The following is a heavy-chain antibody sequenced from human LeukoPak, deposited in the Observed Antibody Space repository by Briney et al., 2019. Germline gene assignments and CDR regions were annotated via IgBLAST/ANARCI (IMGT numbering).Heavy chain of an antibody. J-gene: IGHJ4*02. CDR1: GFTFSSYA. Sequence: GGSLRLSCAASGFTFSSYAMHWVRQAPGKGLEWVAVISYDGSNKYYADSVKGRFTISRDNSKNTLYLQMNSLRAEDTAIYYCAKEGGSWQFDYWGQGTLVIVSS. CDR3: AKEGGSWQFDY. D-gene: IGHD3-10*01. CDR2: ISYDGSNK. V-gene: IGHV3-30-3*01.